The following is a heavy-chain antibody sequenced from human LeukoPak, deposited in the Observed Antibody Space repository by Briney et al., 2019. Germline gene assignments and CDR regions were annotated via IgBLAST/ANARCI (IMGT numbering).Heavy chain of an antibody. V-gene: IGHV3-7*01. J-gene: IGHJ6*04. Sequence: GGSLRLSCAASGFTFSSYSMSWVRQAPGKGLEWVANIKQDGSNQYYVDSVKGRFTISRDNAKSSLHLQMDSLRAEDTAVYYCARVVGLMDVWGKGTTVTVSS. CDR2: IKQDGSNQ. CDR1: GFTFSSYS. CDR3: ARVVGLMDV. D-gene: IGHD3-10*01.